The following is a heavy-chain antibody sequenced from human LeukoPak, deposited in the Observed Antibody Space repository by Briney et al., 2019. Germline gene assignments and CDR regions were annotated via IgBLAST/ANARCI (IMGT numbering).Heavy chain of an antibody. Sequence: GGSLRLSCAASGFTFSSYSMNWVRQAPGKGLEWVSSISSSSSYIYYADSVKGRFTISRDNAKNSLYLQMNSLRAEDTAVYYCASDGGDTYYDILTGYWGGYYYYYYGMDVWGKGPRSPSPQ. CDR3: ASDGGDTYYDILTGYWGGYYYYYYGMDV. D-gene: IGHD3-9*01. CDR2: ISSSSSYI. J-gene: IGHJ6*04. CDR1: GFTFSSYS. V-gene: IGHV3-21*01.